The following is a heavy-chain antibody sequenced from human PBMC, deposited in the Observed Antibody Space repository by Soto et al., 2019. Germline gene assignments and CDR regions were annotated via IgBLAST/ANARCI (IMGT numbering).Heavy chain of an antibody. J-gene: IGHJ3*02. CDR2: IYYSGST. D-gene: IGHD3-22*01. CDR1: GGSVSSGSYC. CDR3: ARGTYYYDSSGYYGSSHAFDI. Sequence: PSETLSLTCTVSGGSVSSGSYCWSWIRQPPGKGLEWIGYIYYSGSTNYNPSLKSRVTISVDTSKNQFSLKLSSVTAADTAVYYCARGTYYYDSSGYYGSSHAFDIWGQGTMVTVSS. V-gene: IGHV4-61*01.